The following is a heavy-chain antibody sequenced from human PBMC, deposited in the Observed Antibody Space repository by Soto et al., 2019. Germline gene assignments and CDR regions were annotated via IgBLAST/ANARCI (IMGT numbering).Heavy chain of an antibody. CDR3: ARERPAALNWFDP. CDR1: GGSISSGGYY. CDR2: IYYSGST. V-gene: IGHV4-31*03. D-gene: IGHD2-2*01. Sequence: PSETLSLTCTVSGGSISSGGYYWSWIRQHPGKGLEWIGYIYYSGSTYYNPSLKSRVTISVDTSKNQFSLKLSSVTAADTAVYYCARERPAALNWFDPWGQGTLVTVSS. J-gene: IGHJ5*02.